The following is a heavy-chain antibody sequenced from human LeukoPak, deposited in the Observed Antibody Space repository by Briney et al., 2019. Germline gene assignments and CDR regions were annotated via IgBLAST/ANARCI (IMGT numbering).Heavy chain of an antibody. Sequence: SETLSLTCAVYGGSFSGYYWSWIRQLPGEGLEWIGVINHSGSTNYNPSLKSRVTISIHTSENQFSLKLNSVTASDTAIYYCARHVVTRRPPAETKRTWFDPWGQGTLVTVSS. CDR3: ARHVVTRRPPAETKRTWFDP. CDR2: INHSGST. V-gene: IGHV4-34*01. D-gene: IGHD1-1*01. J-gene: IGHJ5*02. CDR1: GGSFSGYY.